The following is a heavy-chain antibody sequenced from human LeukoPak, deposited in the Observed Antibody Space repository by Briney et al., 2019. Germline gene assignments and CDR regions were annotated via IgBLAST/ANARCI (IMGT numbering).Heavy chain of an antibody. CDR3: ARGEIYSYGPTSD. V-gene: IGHV3-21*01. CDR1: GFSFSSYS. CDR2: ISSSSSYI. D-gene: IGHD5-18*01. Sequence: GGSLRLSCAASGFSFSSYSMNWVRQAPGKGLEWVSSISSSSSYIYYADSVKGRFTISRDNAKNSLYLQMNSLRAEDTAVYYCARGEIYSYGPTSDWGQGTLVTVSS. J-gene: IGHJ4*02.